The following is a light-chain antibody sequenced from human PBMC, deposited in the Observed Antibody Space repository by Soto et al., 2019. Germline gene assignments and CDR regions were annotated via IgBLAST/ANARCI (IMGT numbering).Light chain of an antibody. CDR3: QAYAYSLTASV. CDR2: GNR. J-gene: IGLJ7*01. V-gene: IGLV1-40*01. CDR1: SSNLGAGYD. Sequence: QSVLTQPHSVSGAPGQSVTISCTGNSSNLGAGYDVHWYQQLPGAAPQLVIFGNRNRPSGVPERFSGSKSGTSASLAITGLQADDEADYYCQAYAYSLTASVFGGGTQLTVL.